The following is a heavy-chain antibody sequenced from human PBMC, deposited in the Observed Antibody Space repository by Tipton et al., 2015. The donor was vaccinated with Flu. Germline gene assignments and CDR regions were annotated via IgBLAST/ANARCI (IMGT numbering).Heavy chain of an antibody. V-gene: IGHV4-59*13. CDR3: ARNGGSYLYQH. Sequence: TLSLTCTVSGGSISSYYWSWLRQPPGKGLEWIGFVSYSGITNYNPSLKGRVTMSLDASKNHFSLSLSSVTAADTVVYYCARNGGSYLYQHWGQGTLVTVSS. CDR2: VSYSGIT. J-gene: IGHJ1*01. CDR1: GGSISSYY. D-gene: IGHD3-10*01.